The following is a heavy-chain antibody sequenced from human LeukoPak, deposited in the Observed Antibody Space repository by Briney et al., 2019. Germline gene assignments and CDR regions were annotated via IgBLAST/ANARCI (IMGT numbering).Heavy chain of an antibody. CDR3: ARASGQLLLEWFDP. CDR2: INPNSGGA. J-gene: IGHJ5*02. V-gene: IGHV1-2*02. Sequence: ASVKVSCKASGYTFTGYYMHWVRQAPGQGLEWMGWINPNSGGANYAQKFQGRVTMTRDTSISTAYMELSRLRSDDTAVYYCARASGQLLLEWFDPWGQGTLVTVSS. CDR1: GYTFTGYY. D-gene: IGHD2-2*01.